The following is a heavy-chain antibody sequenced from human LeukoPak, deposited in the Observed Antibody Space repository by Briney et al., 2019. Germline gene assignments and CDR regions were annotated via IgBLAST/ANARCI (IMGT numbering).Heavy chain of an antibody. CDR1: GGSISSSSYY. CDR2: IYYSGST. V-gene: IGHV4-39*07. Sequence: PSETLSLTCTVSGGSISSSSYYWGWIRQPPGKGLEWIGSIYYSGSTYYNPSPKSRVTISVDSSKNQFSLKLSSVTAADTAVYYCARRGYYYDSSGYYHDAFDICGQGKMVTVSS. D-gene: IGHD3-22*01. CDR3: ARRGYYYDSSGYYHDAFDI. J-gene: IGHJ3*02.